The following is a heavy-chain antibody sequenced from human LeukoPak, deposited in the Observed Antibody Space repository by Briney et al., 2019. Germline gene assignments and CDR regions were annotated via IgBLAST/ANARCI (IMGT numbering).Heavy chain of an antibody. CDR1: GFTFSTYA. CDR2: ITSSGGST. Sequence: GGSLRLSCAASGFTFSTYAMSWVRQAPGRGLEWVSIITSSGGSTNYADSVKGRFTISRDNSKNTLYLQMNSLKPDDTAVYYCATDVTGGAISFWGQGALVTVSS. J-gene: IGHJ4*02. D-gene: IGHD1-14*01. CDR3: ATDVTGGAISF. V-gene: IGHV3-23*01.